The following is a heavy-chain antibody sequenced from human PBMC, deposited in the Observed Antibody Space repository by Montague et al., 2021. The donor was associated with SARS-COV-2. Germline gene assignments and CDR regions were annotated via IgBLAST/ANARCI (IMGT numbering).Heavy chain of an antibody. CDR2: INRDGSER. Sequence: SLRLSCAASKFTFSDYWMSWVRQAPGKGLEWLANINRDGSERYYVDSVKGRFTISRDNTKNSLYLQMNSLSAEDTAVYYCARVKRGYYYGLGVSAHFDYWGQGTLVTVSS. CDR3: ARVKRGYYYGLGVSAHFDY. V-gene: IGHV3-7*03. D-gene: IGHD3-10*01. J-gene: IGHJ4*02. CDR1: KFTFSDYW.